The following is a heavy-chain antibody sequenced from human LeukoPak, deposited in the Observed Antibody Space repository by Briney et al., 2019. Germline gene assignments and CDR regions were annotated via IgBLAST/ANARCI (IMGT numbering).Heavy chain of an antibody. CDR3: GRFGYVAGVDL. Sequence: GGSLRLSCAASGFSLSTYWVTWVRQAPGTGLEWVANISPSGTETYYVEPVKGRFTISRDNAKNLVYLQMNSLRAEHSAVYHCGRFGYVAGVDLWGQGTLVTVSS. CDR2: ISPSGTET. V-gene: IGHV3-7*01. D-gene: IGHD6-19*01. CDR1: GFSLSTYW. J-gene: IGHJ4*02.